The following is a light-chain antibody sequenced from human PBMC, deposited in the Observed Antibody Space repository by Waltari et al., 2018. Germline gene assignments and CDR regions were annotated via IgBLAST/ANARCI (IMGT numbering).Light chain of an antibody. V-gene: IGLV2-23*02. CDR2: DVS. Sequence: QSALPQPASVSGSPGQSITISCTGTSSDVGGYNYVSWYQQHPGKAPKLMIYDVSKRPSGVSNRFSGSKSGNTASLTISGLQAEDEADYYCCSYAGSVVFGGGTKLTVL. CDR3: CSYAGSVV. CDR1: SSDVGGYNY. J-gene: IGLJ2*01.